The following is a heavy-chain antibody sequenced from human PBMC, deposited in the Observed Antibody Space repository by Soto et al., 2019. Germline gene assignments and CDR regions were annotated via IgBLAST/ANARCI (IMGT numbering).Heavy chain of an antibody. CDR2: INPSGST. D-gene: IGHD1-26*01. V-gene: IGHV4-34*01. Sequence: SETLSLTCAVYGGSFSGYYWSWIRQPPGKGLEWIGEINPSGSTNYNPSLKSRVTISVDTSKNQFSLKLSSVTAADTAVYYCARGRSGSYYTSHYYYGMDVWGQGTTVTVSS. CDR3: ARGRSGSYYTSHYYYGMDV. J-gene: IGHJ6*02. CDR1: GGSFSGYY.